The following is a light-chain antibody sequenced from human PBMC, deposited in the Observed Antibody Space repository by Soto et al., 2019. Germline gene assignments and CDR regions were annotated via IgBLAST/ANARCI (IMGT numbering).Light chain of an antibody. V-gene: IGKV1-27*01. Sequence: DVQMTQSPSPLSASVGDRVTIACRASQAISHYLAWYQQKPGKVPELLIYGSSTLPSGVPSRFSGSGSGTDFTLTISSLQPEDVATYYCQKYDSAPFTFGPGTKVDIK. CDR3: QKYDSAPFT. CDR2: GSS. CDR1: QAISHY. J-gene: IGKJ3*01.